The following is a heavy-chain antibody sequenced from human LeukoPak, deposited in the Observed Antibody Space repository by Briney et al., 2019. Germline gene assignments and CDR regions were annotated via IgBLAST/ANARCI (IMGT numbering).Heavy chain of an antibody. J-gene: IGHJ4*02. D-gene: IGHD3-16*02. CDR1: GFTFSDYA. Sequence: PGGSLRLSCVASGFTFSDYAMSWVRQAPGKGLEWVSGISDSGGSTYYADSVKGRCTISRDNSKNTVSLQMNTLRAEDTAVYFCARHDSFIPYWGQGTLVTATS. CDR2: ISDSGGST. CDR3: ARHDSFIPY. V-gene: IGHV3-23*01.